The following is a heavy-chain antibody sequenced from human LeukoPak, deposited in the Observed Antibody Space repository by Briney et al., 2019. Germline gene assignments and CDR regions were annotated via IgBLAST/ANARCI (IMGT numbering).Heavy chain of an antibody. J-gene: IGHJ5*02. D-gene: IGHD3-16*01. CDR3: TRDRFYVWFDP. CDR1: GIIFGDET. Sequence: SGGSLRLSCTVSGIIFGDETVSWVRQAPGKGLEWVGFIRSNAYDGTTEHAASVKGRFIISRDDSKSIAYLQMNSLKTEDTAVYYCTRDRFYVWFDPWGQGTLVTVSS. V-gene: IGHV3-49*04. CDR2: IRSNAYDGTT.